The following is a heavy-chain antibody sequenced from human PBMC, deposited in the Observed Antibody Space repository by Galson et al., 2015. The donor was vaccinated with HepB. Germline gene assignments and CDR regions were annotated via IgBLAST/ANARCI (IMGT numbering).Heavy chain of an antibody. J-gene: IGHJ6*02. CDR2: ISLDGSTR. D-gene: IGHD5-18*01. CDR1: GFSFYIYA. V-gene: IGHV3-30*18. CDR3: AKDQVYSYGSFCAMDV. Sequence: SLRLSCAASGFSFYIYAMHWVRQAPGKGLEWVAVISLDGSTRYYADSVKGRFTISRDNSKKTLYLQMNSLRVEDTAVYYCAKDQVYSYGSFCAMDVWGQGTTVSVSS.